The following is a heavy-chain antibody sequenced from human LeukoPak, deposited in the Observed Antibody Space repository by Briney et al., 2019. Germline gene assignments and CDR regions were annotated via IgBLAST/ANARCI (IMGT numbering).Heavy chain of an antibody. CDR2: INSDGSST. J-gene: IGHJ5*02. V-gene: IGHV3-74*01. Sequence: GWSLRLSCAASGFTFSSYWMHWVRQAPGKGLVWVSRINSDGSSTSYADSVKGRFTISRDNAKNTLSLQMNSLRAEDTAVYYCASAQTTARYNWFDPWGQGTLVTVSS. D-gene: IGHD4-17*01. CDR1: GFTFSSYW. CDR3: ASAQTTARYNWFDP.